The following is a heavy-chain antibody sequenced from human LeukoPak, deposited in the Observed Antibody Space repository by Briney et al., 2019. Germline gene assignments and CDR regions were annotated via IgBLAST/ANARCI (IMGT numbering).Heavy chain of an antibody. CDR2: ISAYNGNT. J-gene: IGHJ6*03. D-gene: IGHD4-17*01. CDR1: GYTFTSYG. CDR3: ARRGGKNYGDYVLYYDYMDV. Sequence: ASVKVSCKASGYTFTSYGITWVRQAPGQGLEWLGWISAYNGNTNYAQNLQGRVTMTTDTSTSAAYMELRSLRSDDTAVYYCARRGGKNYGDYVLYYDYMDVWGKGTTVTVSS. V-gene: IGHV1-18*01.